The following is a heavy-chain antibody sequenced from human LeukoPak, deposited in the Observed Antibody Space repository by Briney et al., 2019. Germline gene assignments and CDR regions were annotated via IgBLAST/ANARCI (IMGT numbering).Heavy chain of an antibody. CDR3: ARTTHSVSYGNYYYGMDV. V-gene: IGHV3-7*03. J-gene: IGHJ6*02. D-gene: IGHD1-26*01. CDR1: GFTFSQYW. CDR2: IEQDGHEN. Sequence: HSGGSLRLSCAASGFTFSQYWMSWVRQAPGKGLEWVANIEQDGHENYYADSVKGRFTISRDNAENSLFLQMNSLRVEDTAVYYCARTTHSVSYGNYYYGMDVWGQGTTVTVSS.